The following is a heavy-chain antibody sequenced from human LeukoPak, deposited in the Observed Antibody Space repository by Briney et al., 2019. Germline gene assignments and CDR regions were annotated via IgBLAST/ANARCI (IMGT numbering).Heavy chain of an antibody. D-gene: IGHD3-22*01. J-gene: IGHJ5*02. CDR3: ARHRYYYDSSGYYYQP. V-gene: IGHV4-59*01. CDR1: GASISSYY. CDR2: IYYSGST. Sequence: SETLSLTCTVSGASISSYYWSWLRQPPGKGLEWFGYIYYSGSTNYNPSLKSRVAISVDTSKNQFSVRLSSVTAADTAVYYCARHRYYYDSSGYYYQPWGQGTLVTVSS.